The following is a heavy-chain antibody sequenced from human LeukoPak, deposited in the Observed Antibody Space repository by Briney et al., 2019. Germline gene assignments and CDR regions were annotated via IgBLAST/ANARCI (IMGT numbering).Heavy chain of an antibody. CDR1: GGSISSPY. Sequence: PSETLSLTCTVSGGSISSPYWSWIRQPPGEGLEWIGYISYSGSTDYNPSLKSRVTISVDMSKTQFSLELRSVTAADTAVYYCRYSSGWYQVDYWGQGTLVTVSS. CDR3: RYSSGWYQVDY. J-gene: IGHJ4*02. D-gene: IGHD6-19*01. CDR2: ISYSGST. V-gene: IGHV4-59*11.